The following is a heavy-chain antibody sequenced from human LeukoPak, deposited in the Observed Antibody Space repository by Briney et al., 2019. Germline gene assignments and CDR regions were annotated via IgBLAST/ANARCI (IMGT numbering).Heavy chain of an antibody. CDR1: GFTFSGFW. CDR3: AKDAGVDIVVAPAHGMDV. Sequence: GGSLRLSCAVSGFTFSGFWMSWSRQAPGKGLEWVASINSDGSEGYYADVVKGRFTISRDYSKNTLYLQMNSLRAEDTAVYYCAKDAGVDIVVAPAHGMDVWGQGTTVTVSS. J-gene: IGHJ6*02. V-gene: IGHV3-7*03. D-gene: IGHD2-2*01. CDR2: INSDGSEG.